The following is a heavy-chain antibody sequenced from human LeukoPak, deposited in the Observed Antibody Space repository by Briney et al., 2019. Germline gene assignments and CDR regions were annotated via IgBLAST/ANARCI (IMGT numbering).Heavy chain of an antibody. CDR3: ARERYCSSTSCSKIDP. D-gene: IGHD2-2*01. CDR1: GGSISSGTYH. J-gene: IGHJ5*02. V-gene: IGHV4-61*02. CDR2: IYTSGST. Sequence: SSETLSLTCTVSGGSISSGTYHWSWIRQPAGKGLEWIGRIYTSGSTNYNPSLKSRVTISVDTSKNQFSLKLSSVTAADTAVYYCARERYCSSTSCSKIDPWGQGTLVTVSS.